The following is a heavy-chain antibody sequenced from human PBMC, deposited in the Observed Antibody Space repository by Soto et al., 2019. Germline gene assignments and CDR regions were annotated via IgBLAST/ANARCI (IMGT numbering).Heavy chain of an antibody. CDR1: SGSISSSNW. CDR2: IYHSGST. V-gene: IGHV4-4*02. Sequence: SETLSLTCAFSSGSISSSNWWSWVRQPPGKGLEWIGEIYHSGSTNYNPSLKSRVTISVDKSKNQFSLKLSSVTAADTAVYYCARSLGYCSGGSCYPGFDYWGQGTLVTVS. J-gene: IGHJ4*02. D-gene: IGHD2-15*01. CDR3: ARSLGYCSGGSCYPGFDY.